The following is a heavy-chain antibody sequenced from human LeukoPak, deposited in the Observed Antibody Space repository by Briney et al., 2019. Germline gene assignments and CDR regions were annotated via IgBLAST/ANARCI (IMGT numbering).Heavy chain of an antibody. J-gene: IGHJ6*03. CDR3: AREGDNWNYGRYYYYYYYMDV. Sequence: GGSLRLSCAASGFTFSSYWMSWVRQAPGKGLEWVANIKQDGSEKYYMDSVKGRFTISRDNAKNSLYLQMNSLRAEDTAVYYCAREGDNWNYGRYYYYYYYMDVWGKGTTVTVSS. CDR1: GFTFSSYW. D-gene: IGHD1-7*01. V-gene: IGHV3-7*01. CDR2: IKQDGSEK.